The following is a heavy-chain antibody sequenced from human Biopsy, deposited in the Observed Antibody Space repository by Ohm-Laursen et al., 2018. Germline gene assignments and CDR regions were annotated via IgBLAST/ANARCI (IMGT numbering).Heavy chain of an antibody. D-gene: IGHD4-11*01. CDR3: ARDSGILNYGNFKYYHYYGMDV. V-gene: IGHV4-59*02. CDR2: IYYSVMT. CDR1: GDSVTKYY. J-gene: IGHJ6*02. Sequence: GTLSLTCPVSGDSVTKYYWSWIRQPPGKGLERIGHIYYSVMTNYNPSLQSRVSISVDTSRNQVSLTLSSVTAADTAVYYCARDSGILNYGNFKYYHYYGMDVWGQGTKVTVSS.